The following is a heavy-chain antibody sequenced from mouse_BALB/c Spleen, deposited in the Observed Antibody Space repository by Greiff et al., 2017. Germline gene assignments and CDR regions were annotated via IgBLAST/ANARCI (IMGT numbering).Heavy chain of an antibody. J-gene: IGHJ4*01. Sequence: VQLQQTGPELVKPGASVKISCKASGYSFTDYIMLWVKQSHGKSLEWIGNINPYYGSTSYNLKFKGKATLTVDKSSSTAYMQLNSLTSEDSAVYYCARSPIYDGYYRYYYAMDYWGQGTSVTVSS. CDR2: INPYYGST. D-gene: IGHD2-3*01. CDR1: GYSFTDYI. CDR3: ARSPIYDGYYRYYYAMDY. V-gene: IGHV1-39*01.